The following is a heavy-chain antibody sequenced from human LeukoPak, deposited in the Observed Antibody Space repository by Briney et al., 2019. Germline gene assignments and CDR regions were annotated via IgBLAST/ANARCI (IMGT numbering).Heavy chain of an antibody. V-gene: IGHV4-59*01. Sequence: SETLSLTCTFSGGSISSYYWSWIRQPPGKGLEWIGYLYYRGSTNYYPSLKSRVTISVDTSKNQFSLKLSSVTAADTAVYFCARDVWPQLRFDPWGQGTLVTVSS. CDR2: LYYRGST. D-gene: IGHD1-7*01. CDR3: ARDVWPQLRFDP. CDR1: GGSISSYY. J-gene: IGHJ5*02.